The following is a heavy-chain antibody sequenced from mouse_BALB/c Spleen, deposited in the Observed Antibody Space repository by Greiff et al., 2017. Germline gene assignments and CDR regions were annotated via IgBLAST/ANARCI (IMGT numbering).Heavy chain of an antibody. CDR2: ISSGGST. V-gene: IGHV5-6-5*01. D-gene: IGHD1-1*01. Sequence: EVKVEESGGGLVKPGGSLKLSCAASGFTFSSYAMSWVRQTPEKRLEWVASISSGGSTYYPDSVKGRFTISRDNARNILYLQMSSLRSEDTAMYYCANYYGSRSWFAYWGQGTLVTVSA. J-gene: IGHJ3*01. CDR1: GFTFSSYA. CDR3: ANYYGSRSWFAY.